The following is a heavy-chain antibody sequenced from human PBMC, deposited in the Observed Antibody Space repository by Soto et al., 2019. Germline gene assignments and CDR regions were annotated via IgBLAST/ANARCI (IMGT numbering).Heavy chain of an antibody. V-gene: IGHV3-23*01. CDR2: ISGSGGST. CDR3: AKERAMAKQYYYYGMDV. D-gene: IGHD5-18*01. Sequence: EVQLLESGGGLVQPGGSLRLSCAASGFTFSSYAMSWVRQAPGKGLEWVSAISGSGGSTYYADSVKGRFTIYRDNSKNTLYLQMNSLRAEDTAVYYCAKERAMAKQYYYYGMDVWGQGTTVTVSS. J-gene: IGHJ6*02. CDR1: GFTFSSYA.